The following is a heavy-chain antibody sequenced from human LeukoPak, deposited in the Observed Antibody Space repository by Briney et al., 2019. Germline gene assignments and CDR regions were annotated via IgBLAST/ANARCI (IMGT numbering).Heavy chain of an antibody. Sequence: GGSLRLSCAASGFTFSSYSMNWVRQAPGKGLEWVSYISSSSSTIYYADSVKGRYTISRDNAKNSLYLQMNSLRAEDTAVYYCARGTYSSSKYFQHWGQGTLVTVSS. CDR2: ISSSSSTI. D-gene: IGHD6-6*01. CDR3: ARGTYSSSKYFQH. J-gene: IGHJ1*01. CDR1: GFTFSSYS. V-gene: IGHV3-48*01.